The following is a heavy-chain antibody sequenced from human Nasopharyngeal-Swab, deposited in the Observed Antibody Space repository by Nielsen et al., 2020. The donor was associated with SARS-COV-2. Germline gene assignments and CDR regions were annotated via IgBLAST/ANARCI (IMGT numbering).Heavy chain of an antibody. J-gene: IGHJ4*02. CDR1: GFTFSSYS. Sequence: GESLKISCAASGFTFSSYSMNWGRQAPGKGLEWVSSISSSSSYIYYADSVKGRFTISRDNAKNSLYLQMNSLRAEDTAVYYCARGVHYYYDSSGYEDDYWGQGTLVTVSS. CDR2: ISSSSSYI. D-gene: IGHD3-22*01. V-gene: IGHV3-21*01. CDR3: ARGVHYYYDSSGYEDDY.